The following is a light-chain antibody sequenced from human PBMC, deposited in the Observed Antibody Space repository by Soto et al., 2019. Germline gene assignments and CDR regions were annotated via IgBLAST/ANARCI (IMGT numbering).Light chain of an antibody. CDR3: QQYNSFSYT. V-gene: IGKV1-5*03. Sequence: DIQMTQSPSTLSASVGDRITITCRASESIRSWLAWYQQKPGKAPKLLIYKASSLQIGVPSRFSGSGSGTEFTLTISSLQPDDFATYYCQQYNSFSYTFGQGTKLEIK. CDR2: KAS. J-gene: IGKJ2*01. CDR1: ESIRSW.